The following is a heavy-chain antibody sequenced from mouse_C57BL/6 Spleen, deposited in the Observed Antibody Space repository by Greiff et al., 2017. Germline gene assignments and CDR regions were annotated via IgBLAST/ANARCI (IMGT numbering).Heavy chain of an antibody. J-gene: IGHJ4*01. CDR1: GFNIKNTY. Sequence: EVQLQQSVAELVRPGASVKLSCTASGFNIKNTYMHWVKQRPEQGLEWIGRIDPANGNTKYAPKFQGKATITADTSSNTAYLQLSSLTSKDTAIYYCARRWITTVVAEDYYAMDYWGQGTSVTVSS. D-gene: IGHD1-1*01. CDR2: IDPANGNT. V-gene: IGHV14-3*01. CDR3: ARRWITTVVAEDYYAMDY.